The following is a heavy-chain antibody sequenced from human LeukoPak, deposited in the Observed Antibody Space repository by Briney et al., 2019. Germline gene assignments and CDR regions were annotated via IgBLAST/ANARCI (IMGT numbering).Heavy chain of an antibody. CDR2: IRRKASGGAI. V-gene: IGHV3-49*04. J-gene: IGHJ4*02. CDR1: GFTFSSYN. CDR3: SRAQSGSGLGY. Sequence: GGSLRLSCAASGFTFSSYNMNWVRQAPGKGLEWVGFIRRKASGGAIEYAASVKGRFTISRDDSNGIAYLQMNSLKTEDTAVYYCSRAQSGSGLGYWGQGTLVTVSS. D-gene: IGHD1-26*01.